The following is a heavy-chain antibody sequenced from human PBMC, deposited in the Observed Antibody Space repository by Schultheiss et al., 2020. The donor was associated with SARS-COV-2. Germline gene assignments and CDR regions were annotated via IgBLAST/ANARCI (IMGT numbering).Heavy chain of an antibody. V-gene: IGHV1-2*02. CDR1: GGTFSSYT. Sequence: ASVKVSCKASGGTFSSYTISWVRQAPGQGLEWMGRIIPNSGGTNYAQKFQGRVTMTRDTSISTAYMELSRLRSDDTAVYYCARILGYCSGGSCYSNDYWGQGTLVTVSS. CDR3: ARILGYCSGGSCYSNDY. CDR2: IIPNSGGT. D-gene: IGHD2-15*01. J-gene: IGHJ4*02.